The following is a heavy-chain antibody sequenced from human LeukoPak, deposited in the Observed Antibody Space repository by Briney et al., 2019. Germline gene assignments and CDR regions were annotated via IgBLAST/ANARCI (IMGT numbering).Heavy chain of an antibody. Sequence: ASVKVSCKASGGTFSSYAISWVRQAPGQGLEWMGGIIPISGTANYAQKFQGRVTITADESTSTAYMELSSLRSEDTAVYYCASQYYYDSSGYSTYYYYYGMDVWGQGTTVTVSS. J-gene: IGHJ6*02. CDR2: IIPISGTA. V-gene: IGHV1-69*13. CDR3: ASQYYYDSSGYSTYYYYYGMDV. CDR1: GGTFSSYA. D-gene: IGHD3-22*01.